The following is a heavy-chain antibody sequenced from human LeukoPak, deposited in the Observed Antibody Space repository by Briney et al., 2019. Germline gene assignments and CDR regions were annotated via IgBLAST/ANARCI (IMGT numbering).Heavy chain of an antibody. CDR1: GFNFINYA. V-gene: IGHV3-23*01. CDR2: ITGSGGNT. D-gene: IGHD1-1*01. Sequence: GGSLRLSCAASGFNFINYAMTWVRQAPGKGLEWISSITGSGGNTYNAESVKGRFTISRDNSRNTLYIQMNSLSAEDTAVYFCAKAWSRALAPPYFGQWGQGTLVTVSP. CDR3: AKAWSRALAPPYFGQ. J-gene: IGHJ4*02.